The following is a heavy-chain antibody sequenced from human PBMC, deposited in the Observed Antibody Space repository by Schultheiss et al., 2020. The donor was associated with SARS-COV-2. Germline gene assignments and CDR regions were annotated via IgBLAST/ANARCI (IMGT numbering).Heavy chain of an antibody. J-gene: IGHJ3*02. CDR2: ISYDGSNK. CDR1: GFTFSSYA. CDR3: ASDSSGYYYVGAFDI. V-gene: IGHV3-30*15. D-gene: IGHD3-22*01. Sequence: GESLKISCAASGFTFSSYAMHWVRQAPGKGLEWVTVISYDGSNKYYADSVRGRFTISRDNSKNTLYLQMSSLRAEDTAVYYCASDSSGYYYVGAFDIWGQGTTVTVSS.